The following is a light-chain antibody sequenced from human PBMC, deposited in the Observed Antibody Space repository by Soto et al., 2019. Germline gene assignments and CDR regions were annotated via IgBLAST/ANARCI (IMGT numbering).Light chain of an antibody. V-gene: IGLV1-44*01. Sequence: QSVLTQPPSASGTPGQRVTISCSGSSSNIGRNTVKWYRQLPGTAPKLLIGNSDQRPSGVPDRFSASQSGTSASLAISGLQSEDEADYICAAWDDSLNAWAFGGGTKLTVL. J-gene: IGLJ3*02. CDR2: NSD. CDR3: AAWDDSLNAWA. CDR1: SSNIGRNT.